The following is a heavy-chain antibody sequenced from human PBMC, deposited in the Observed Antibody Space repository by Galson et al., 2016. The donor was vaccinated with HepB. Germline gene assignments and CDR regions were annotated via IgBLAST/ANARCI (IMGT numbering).Heavy chain of an antibody. D-gene: IGHD3-16*02. CDR2: ISRDGNNK. Sequence: SLRLSCAASGFTFSSYPMHWVRQAPGKGLEWVAGISRDGNNKYYTDSVRGRFTISRDNSKNTLYLQMNSLRAEDTALYYCARIYYDYVWGSYRESHFYYWGQGTLVTVSS. J-gene: IGHJ4*02. CDR3: ARIYYDYVWGSYRESHFYY. V-gene: IGHV3-30-3*01. CDR1: GFTFSSYP.